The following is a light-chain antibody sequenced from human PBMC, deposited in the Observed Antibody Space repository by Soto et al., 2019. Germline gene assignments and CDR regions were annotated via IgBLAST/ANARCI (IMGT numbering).Light chain of an antibody. V-gene: IGKV3-20*01. CDR3: QQYGSSPYT. CDR1: QSVRNSY. CDR2: GAS. J-gene: IGKJ2*01. Sequence: EIVLTQSPGTLSLSPGERATLSCRASQSVRNSYLAWNQQKPGQAPWLLIYGASGRATGIPDRFSGSGSGTDFTLTISRLEPEDFAVYYCQQYGSSPYTFGQGTKLEI.